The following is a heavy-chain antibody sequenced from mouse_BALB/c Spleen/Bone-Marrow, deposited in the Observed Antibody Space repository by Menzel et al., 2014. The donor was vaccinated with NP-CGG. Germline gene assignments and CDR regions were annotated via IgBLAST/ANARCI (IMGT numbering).Heavy chain of an antibody. V-gene: IGHV7-3*02. J-gene: IGHJ3*01. CDR2: IRNKANGYTT. CDR1: GFTFIDYY. D-gene: IGHD1-1*01. CDR3: ARGWITTGFAY. Sequence: EVKLMESGGGLVQPGGSLRLSCATSGFTFIDYYMSWVRQPPGKALEWLGFIRNKANGYTTEYSASVKGRFTISRDNSQGILYLQMNTLRAEDSATYYCARGWITTGFAYWGQGTLVTVSA.